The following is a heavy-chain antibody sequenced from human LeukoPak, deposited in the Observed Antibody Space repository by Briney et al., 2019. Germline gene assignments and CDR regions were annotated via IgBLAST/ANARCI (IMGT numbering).Heavy chain of an antibody. Sequence: SETLSLTCAVSGGSISSGGYSWSWIRQPPGKGLEWIGYIYHSGSTYYNPSLKSRVTISVDRSKNQFSLKLSSVTAADTAVYYCARGSSSWFDPWGQGTLVTVSS. CDR2: IYHSGST. D-gene: IGHD2/OR15-2a*01. J-gene: IGHJ5*02. CDR1: GGSISSGGYS. CDR3: ARGSSSWFDP. V-gene: IGHV4-30-2*01.